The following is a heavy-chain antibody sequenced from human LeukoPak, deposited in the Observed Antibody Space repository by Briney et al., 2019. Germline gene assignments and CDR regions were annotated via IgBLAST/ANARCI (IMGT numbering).Heavy chain of an antibody. CDR1: GGSISSGGYY. J-gene: IGHJ6*02. CDR3: ARDVPKKAPYGVDV. CDR2: IYYSGST. D-gene: IGHD2-2*01. V-gene: IGHV4-31*03. Sequence: SETLSLTCTVSGGSISSGGYYWGWIRQHPGKGLEWLGYIYYSGSTYSNPSLKGRVTISMDTSKNLFSLKLTSVTAADTAVYYCARDVPKKAPYGVDVWGPGTTVIVSS.